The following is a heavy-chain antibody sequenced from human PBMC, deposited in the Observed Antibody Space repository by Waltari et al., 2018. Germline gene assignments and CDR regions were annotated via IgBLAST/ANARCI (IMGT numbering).Heavy chain of an antibody. D-gene: IGHD3-10*01. J-gene: IGHJ5*02. CDR1: GGSMTSDY. CDR2: IYYTGGP. Sequence: QVHLQESGPGLVKPWETLSLTCTVPGGSMTSDYWTWIRQPPGKGLEWIGYIYYTGGPNYNPSLDSRVTISVDTSRKQCSLRLTSVTTADTAVYFCARFVPLRGLDLWGPGMLVSVSS. V-gene: IGHV4-59*01. CDR3: ARFVPLRGLDL.